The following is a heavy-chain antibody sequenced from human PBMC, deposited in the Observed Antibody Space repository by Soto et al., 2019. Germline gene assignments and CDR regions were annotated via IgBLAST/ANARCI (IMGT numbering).Heavy chain of an antibody. V-gene: IGHV4-39*01. D-gene: IGHD3-22*01. J-gene: IGHJ4*02. CDR1: GGSISSRRYY. CDR2: VDYGGRH. CDR3: ARLLYDSRGYYSFDY. Sequence: SERLSLTGTASGGSISSRRYYWGWIHQPPGQGLEWFGSVDYGGRHYDNPSLQSRRTLSVARPKSQFSLKLTSVTAADTVVYYCARLLYDSRGYYSFDYWGQGTLVTVSS.